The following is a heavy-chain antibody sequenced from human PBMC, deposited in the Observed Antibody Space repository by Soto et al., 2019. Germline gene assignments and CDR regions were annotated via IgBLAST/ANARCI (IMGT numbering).Heavy chain of an antibody. V-gene: IGHV4-59*01. CDR2: IYYSGST. J-gene: IGHJ4*02. CDR1: GGSISSYY. Sequence: SETLSLTCTVSGGSISSYYWSWIRQPPGKGLEWIGYIYYSGSTNYNPSLKSRVTISVDTSKNQFSLKLSSVTAADTAVYYCARGDYGRPFDYWGQGTLVTVSS. D-gene: IGHD4-17*01. CDR3: ARGDYGRPFDY.